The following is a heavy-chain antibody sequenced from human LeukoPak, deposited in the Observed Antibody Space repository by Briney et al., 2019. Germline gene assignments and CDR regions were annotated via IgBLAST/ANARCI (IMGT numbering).Heavy chain of an antibody. J-gene: IGHJ4*02. CDR2: IYTSAST. CDR1: GGSISSYY. D-gene: IGHD4-23*01. V-gene: IGHV4-4*09. CDR3: ARSRDGGNSEVFDY. Sequence: PSETLSLTCTVSGGSISSYYWSWIRQPPGKGLEWIGYIYTSASTNYNPSLKSRVTISVDTSKNQFSLKLSSVTAADTAVYYCARSRDGGNSEVFDYWGQGTLVTVSS.